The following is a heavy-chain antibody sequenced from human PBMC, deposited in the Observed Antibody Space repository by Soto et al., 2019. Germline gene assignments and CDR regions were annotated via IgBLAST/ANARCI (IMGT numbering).Heavy chain of an antibody. CDR1: GFTFTSSA. V-gene: IGHV1-58*01. Sequence: SVKVSCKASGFTFTSSAVQWVRQARGQRLEWIGWIVVGSGNTNYAQKFQERVTITRDMSTSTAYMELSSLRSEDTAIYYCAREALHYHNGMDVWGQGTPVTVSS. CDR2: IVVGSGNT. J-gene: IGHJ6*02. CDR3: AREALHYHNGMDV.